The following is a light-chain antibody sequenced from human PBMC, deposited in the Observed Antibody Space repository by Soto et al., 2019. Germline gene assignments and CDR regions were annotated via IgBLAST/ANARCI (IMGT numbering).Light chain of an antibody. CDR1: QSVSSDY. CDR3: QQYGSSRFT. J-gene: IGKJ3*01. Sequence: EVVLTQSPGTLSLSPGERATLSCRVSQSVSSDYLAWYQQKPGQAPRLLIHGATSRATGTPDRFSGSGSGTVFTLTISRLEPEDFAVYYCQQYGSSRFTFGPGTKVDIK. CDR2: GAT. V-gene: IGKV3-20*01.